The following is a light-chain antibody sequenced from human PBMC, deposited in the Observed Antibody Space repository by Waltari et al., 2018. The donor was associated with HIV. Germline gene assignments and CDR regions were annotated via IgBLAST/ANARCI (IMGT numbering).Light chain of an antibody. J-gene: IGKJ2*01. CDR3: QQYNSDFYT. CDR2: KAS. V-gene: IGKV1-5*03. Sequence: IQMTQSPSILSASVGDRVTITCRASQNVYSWLAWYQQRPENAPILLIYKASTVQYGVPARFTGSGSRTNFTLTSNSLHPDDFITYCYQQYNSDFYTFGLGTRLDLK. CDR1: QNVYSW.